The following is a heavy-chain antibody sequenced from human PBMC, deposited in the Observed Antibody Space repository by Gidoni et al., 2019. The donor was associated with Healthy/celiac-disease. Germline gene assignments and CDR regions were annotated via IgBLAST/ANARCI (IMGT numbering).Heavy chain of an antibody. CDR3: ARDTTGTTEYYYYGMDV. CDR2: IYYSGST. J-gene: IGHJ6*02. D-gene: IGHD1-1*01. Sequence: QVQLQESGPGLVKPSETLSLTCTVSGGSISSYYWSWIRQPPGKGLEWIGYIYYSGSTNYNPSLKSRVTISVDTSKNQFSLKLSSVTAADTAVYYCARDTTGTTEYYYYGMDVWGQGTTVTVSS. CDR1: GGSISSYY. V-gene: IGHV4-59*01.